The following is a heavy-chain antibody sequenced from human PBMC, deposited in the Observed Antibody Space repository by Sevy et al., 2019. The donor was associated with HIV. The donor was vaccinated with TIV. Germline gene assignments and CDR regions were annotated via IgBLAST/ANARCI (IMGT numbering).Heavy chain of an antibody. D-gene: IGHD2-8*01. J-gene: IGHJ2*01. Sequence: GGSLRLSCAASGFTFSRAWMSWVRQAPGKGLEWVGRIKSNSNGGTIDYAAPVKGRFSISRDDSENTVYLQMNSLNTEDTATYYCTTDRGRMSSMYFDLWGRGTLVTVSS. CDR3: TTDRGRMSSMYFDL. V-gene: IGHV3-15*01. CDR1: GFTFSRAW. CDR2: IKSNSNGGTI.